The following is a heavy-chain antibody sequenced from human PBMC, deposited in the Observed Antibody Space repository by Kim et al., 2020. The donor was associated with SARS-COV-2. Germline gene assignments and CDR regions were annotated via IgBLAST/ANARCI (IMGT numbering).Heavy chain of an antibody. CDR2: ISAYNGNT. CDR3: ARDGPSLLRFLEWLTLFDY. J-gene: IGHJ4*02. CDR1: GYTFTSYG. V-gene: IGHV1-18*04. Sequence: ASVKVSCKASGYTFTSYGISWVRQAPGQGLEWMGWISAYNGNTNYAQKLQGRVTMTTDTSTSTAYMELRSLRSDDTAVYYCARDGPSLLRFLEWLTLFDYWGQGTLVTVSS. D-gene: IGHD3-3*01.